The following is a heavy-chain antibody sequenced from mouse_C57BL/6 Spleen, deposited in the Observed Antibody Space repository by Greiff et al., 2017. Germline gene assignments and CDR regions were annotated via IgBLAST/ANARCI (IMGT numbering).Heavy chain of an antibody. CDR2: IWSGGST. D-gene: IGHD1-1*01. J-gene: IGHJ1*03. CDR3: ARNLITTVSYWYFDV. V-gene: IGHV2-2*01. Sequence: VKLVESGPGLVQPSQSLSITCTVSGFSLTSYGVHWVRQSPGKGLEWMGVIWSGGSTDYTAAFISRLSISKDNSKSQVFFKMNRLQADDTAIYYCARNLITTVSYWYFDVWGTGTTVTVSS. CDR1: GFSLTSYG.